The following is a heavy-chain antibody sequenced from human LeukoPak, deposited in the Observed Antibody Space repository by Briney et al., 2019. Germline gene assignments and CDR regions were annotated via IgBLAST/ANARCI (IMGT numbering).Heavy chain of an antibody. Sequence: SETLSLTCTVSGYSISSGYYWGWIRQPPGKGLEWIGSIYHSGSTYYTPSLKSRVTISIDTSKNQFSLKLSSVTAADTAVYYCARVGPSMVHFDYWGQGTLVTVSS. V-gene: IGHV4-38-2*02. D-gene: IGHD3-10*01. CDR3: ARVGPSMVHFDY. CDR2: IYHSGST. CDR1: GYSISSGYY. J-gene: IGHJ4*02.